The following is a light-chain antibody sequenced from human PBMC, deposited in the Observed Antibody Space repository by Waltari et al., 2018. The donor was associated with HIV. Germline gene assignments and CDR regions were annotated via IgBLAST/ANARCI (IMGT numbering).Light chain of an antibody. CDR1: SGQSSYS. V-gene: IGLV4-69*01. CDR2: LNSDGSH. Sequence: QLALTQSPSASASLGASVRLTCTLSSGQSSYSIAWHQQQPEKGPRFLMRLNSDGSHTRGDGIPDRCSGSGSGAERYLTISSLQSEDEADYYGQSWDNGVRVFGGGTKLTVL. J-gene: IGLJ3*02. CDR3: QSWDNGVRV.